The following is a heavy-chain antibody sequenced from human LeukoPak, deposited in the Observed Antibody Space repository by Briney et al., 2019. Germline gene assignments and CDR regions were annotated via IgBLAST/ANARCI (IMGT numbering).Heavy chain of an antibody. V-gene: IGHV3-64D*09. Sequence: GGSLRLSCSASGFNFSSFAMHWVRQAPGKGLEYVAAISRNGGSTYYADSVKGRFTISRYNSKNTLYLQMSSLRAEDTAVYLCVKDLRSDFMGVLSRYLSYWGQGTLVTVSS. CDR1: GFNFSSFA. D-gene: IGHD2/OR15-2a*01. J-gene: IGHJ4*02. CDR2: ISRNGGST. CDR3: VKDLRSDFMGVLSRYLSY.